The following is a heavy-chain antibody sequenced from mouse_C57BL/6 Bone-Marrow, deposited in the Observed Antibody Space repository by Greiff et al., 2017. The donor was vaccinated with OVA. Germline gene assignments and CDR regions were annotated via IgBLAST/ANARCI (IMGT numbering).Heavy chain of an antibody. J-gene: IGHJ4*01. CDR1: GFTFSSYG. V-gene: IGHV5-6*02. CDR3: ARLYYGIYYAMDY. CDR2: ISSGGSYT. D-gene: IGHD1-2*01. Sequence: EVMLVESGGDLVKPGGSLKLSCAASGFTFSSYGMSWVRQTPDKRLEWVATISSGGSYTYYPDSVKGRFTISRDNAKNTLYLQMSSLKSEDTAMYYCARLYYGIYYAMDYWGQGTSVTVSS.